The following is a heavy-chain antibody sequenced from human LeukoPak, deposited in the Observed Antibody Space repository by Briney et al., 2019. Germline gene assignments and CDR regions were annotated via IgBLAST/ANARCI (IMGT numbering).Heavy chain of an antibody. V-gene: IGHV1-2*02. CDR1: GYTFTAYY. CDR2: INPNSGGT. CDR3: ARGSDDFWSGYSPSY. J-gene: IGHJ4*02. D-gene: IGHD3-3*01. Sequence: ASVKVSCKASGYTFTAYYMHWVRQAPGQGLEWMGWINPNSGGTNYAQKFQDRVTMTRDTSISTAYMELSRLRSDDTAVYYCARGSDDFWSGYSPSYWGQGTLVTVSS.